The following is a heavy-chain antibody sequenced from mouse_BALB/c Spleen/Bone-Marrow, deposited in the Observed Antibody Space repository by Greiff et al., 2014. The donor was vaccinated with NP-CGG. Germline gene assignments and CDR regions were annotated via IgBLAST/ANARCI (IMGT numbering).Heavy chain of an antibody. Sequence: DLVKPGASVKLSCKASGYTFTSSWTNWIKQRPGQGLEWIGRIPPGSGTTYYNEMFKGKATLTVDTSSNTAYIQLSSLSSEDTAVYFCARGSYYYGSSSTWFAYWGQGTLLTVSA. D-gene: IGHD1-1*01. J-gene: IGHJ3*01. CDR1: GYTFTSSW. CDR3: ARGSYYYGSSSTWFAY. CDR2: IPPGSGTT. V-gene: IGHV1S41*01.